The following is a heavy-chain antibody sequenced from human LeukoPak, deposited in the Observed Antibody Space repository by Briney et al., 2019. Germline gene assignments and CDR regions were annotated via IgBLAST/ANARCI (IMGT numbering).Heavy chain of an antibody. Sequence: PGGSLRLSCVGSGFTFTTYWMSWVRQAPGKGLEWVSVIYSGGRTYYADSAKGRFTISRDIFKNTVYLQMNSLRAEDTAVYYCAREGATTAFDYWGQGTLVTVSS. J-gene: IGHJ4*02. D-gene: IGHD1-26*01. CDR3: AREGATTAFDY. CDR2: IYSGGRT. V-gene: IGHV3-53*01. CDR1: GFTFTTYW.